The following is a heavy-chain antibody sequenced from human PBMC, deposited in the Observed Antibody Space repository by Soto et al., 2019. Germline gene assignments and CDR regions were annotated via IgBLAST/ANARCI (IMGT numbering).Heavy chain of an antibody. CDR3: AAGYCSGGSCYPPLYAFDI. V-gene: IGHV1-58*02. D-gene: IGHD2-15*01. CDR2: IVVGSGNT. CDR1: GFTFTSSA. J-gene: IGHJ3*02. Sequence: GASVKVSCKASGFTFTSSAMQWVRQARGQRLEWIGWIVVGSGNTNYAQKFQERVTITRDMSTSTAYMELSSLRSEDTAVYYCAAGYCSGGSCYPPLYAFDIWGQGTLVPVSS.